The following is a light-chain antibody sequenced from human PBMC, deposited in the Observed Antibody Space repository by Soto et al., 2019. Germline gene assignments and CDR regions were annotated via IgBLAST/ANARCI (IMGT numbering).Light chain of an antibody. Sequence: EIVMTQSPATLSVSPGETATLSCRASQSVINNLAWYQQKPGQGPRLLIFGASTRATDIPARFSGSGSGTEFTLTISSLQSEDFAVYYCQQYIHWPPLTFGGGTKVDIK. CDR3: QQYIHWPPLT. V-gene: IGKV3-15*01. J-gene: IGKJ4*01. CDR1: QSVINN. CDR2: GAS.